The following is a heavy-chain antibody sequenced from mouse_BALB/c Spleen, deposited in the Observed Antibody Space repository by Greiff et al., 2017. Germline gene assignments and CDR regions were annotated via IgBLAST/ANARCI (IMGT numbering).Heavy chain of an antibody. CDR2: ISYSGST. CDR1: GDSITSGY. Sequence: EVQLQQSGPSLVKPSQTLSLTCSVTGDSITSGYWNWIRKFPGNKLEYMGYISYSGSTYYNPSLKSRISITRDTSKNQYYLQLNAVTTEDTATYYCASYYYGSSYAMDYWGQGTSVTVSS. D-gene: IGHD1-1*01. CDR3: ASYYYGSSYAMDY. J-gene: IGHJ4*01. V-gene: IGHV3-8*02.